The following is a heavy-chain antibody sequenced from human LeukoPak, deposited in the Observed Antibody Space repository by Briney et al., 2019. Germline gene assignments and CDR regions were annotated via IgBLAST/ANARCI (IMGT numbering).Heavy chain of an antibody. V-gene: IGHV3-15*01. Sequence: GGSLRLSCAASGFTFSNTWMSWVRQAPGKGPEWVGRIKSKTDGGTTDYAAPVKGRFIISRDDSKNTLYLQMNSLKTEDTAVYYCTTDGYGGYEGLYDYWGQGTLVTVSS. CDR1: GFTFSNTW. CDR2: IKSKTDGGTT. D-gene: IGHD5-12*01. CDR3: TTDGYGGYEGLYDY. J-gene: IGHJ4*02.